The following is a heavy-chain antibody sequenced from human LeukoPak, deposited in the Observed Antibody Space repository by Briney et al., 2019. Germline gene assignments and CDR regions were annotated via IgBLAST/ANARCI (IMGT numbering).Heavy chain of an antibody. CDR1: GFTFSSYG. V-gene: IGHV3-33*01. D-gene: IGHD2-15*01. J-gene: IGHJ4*02. CDR2: IWYDGSNK. CDR3: ARDRRCSGGSCYLDY. Sequence: GGSLRLSCAASGFTFSSYGMHWVRQAPGKGLEWGEVIWYDGSNKYYADSVKGRFTISRDNSKNTLYLQMNSLRAEDTAVYYCARDRRCSGGSCYLDYWGQGTLVTVSS.